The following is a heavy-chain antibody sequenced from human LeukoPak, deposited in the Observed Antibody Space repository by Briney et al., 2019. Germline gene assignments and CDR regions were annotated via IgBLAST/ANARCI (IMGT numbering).Heavy chain of an antibody. Sequence: GGSLRLSCAASGFTFSSYGMHWVRQAPGKGLXXXXXXXNDGSNKHYGXXXKGXFTISRDNSKNTLYLQMDSLRGEDTAVYYXAKDPYRVIVATGNYLDPWGQGTLVTVSS. D-gene: IGHD2-21*01. V-gene: IGHV3-30*18. J-gene: IGHJ5*02. CDR3: AKDPYRVIVATGNYLDP. CDR2: XXNDGSNK. CDR1: GFTFSSYG.